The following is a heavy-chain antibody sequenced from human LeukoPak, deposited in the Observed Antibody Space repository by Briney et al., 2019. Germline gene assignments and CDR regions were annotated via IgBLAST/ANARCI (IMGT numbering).Heavy chain of an antibody. V-gene: IGHV3-7*01. CDR2: IKQDGSEK. Sequence: PGGSLRLSCAASGFTFSSYWMSWVRQAPGKGLEWVANIKQDGSEKYYVDSVKGRFTISRDNAKNSLYLQMNSLRAEDTAVYYCASLPVADAFDIWGQGTMVTVSS. CDR3: ASLPVADAFDI. D-gene: IGHD6-19*01. CDR1: GFTFSSYW. J-gene: IGHJ3*02.